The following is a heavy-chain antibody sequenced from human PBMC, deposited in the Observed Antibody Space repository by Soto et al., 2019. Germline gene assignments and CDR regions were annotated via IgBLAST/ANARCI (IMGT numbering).Heavy chain of an antibody. CDR3: AKVRSSSYHYFAY. J-gene: IGHJ4*02. Sequence: PVRSLRLSWAASGFTVSAYHMSWVRQAPGKGLEWVSDNYSAGSADLADSVKVIFTISRDNSKNTLYLQMSSLRAEDTALYYCAKVRSSSYHYFAYWVQGTVVTLSS. D-gene: IGHD6-13*01. CDR2: NYSAGSA. V-gene: IGHV3-66*01. CDR1: GFTVSAYH.